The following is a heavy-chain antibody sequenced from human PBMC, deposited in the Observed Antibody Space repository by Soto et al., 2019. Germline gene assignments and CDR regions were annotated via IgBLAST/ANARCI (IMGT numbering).Heavy chain of an antibody. V-gene: IGHV4-30-2*01. D-gene: IGHD3-9*01. J-gene: IGHJ4*02. CDR2: IYHSGST. CDR1: GGPISSGGYS. CDR3: AHILSGSQFNY. Sequence: PSXTPSLTCAVSGGPISSGGYSWIWIRQPPGKGVEWIGYIYHSGSTYYNPSLKSRVTISVDRSKNQFSLKLSSVTAADTAIYYCAHILSGSQFNYWGQGTPVTVSS.